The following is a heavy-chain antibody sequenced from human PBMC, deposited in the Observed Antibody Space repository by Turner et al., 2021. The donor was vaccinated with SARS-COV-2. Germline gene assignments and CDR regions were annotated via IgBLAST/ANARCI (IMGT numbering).Heavy chain of an antibody. D-gene: IGHD3-9*01. CDR3: ATHYDIVNPYYAPRGYSGMDV. Sequence: QVQLVRSGAEVKKPGASVKVSCKVSGYPLTALSMHWVRQAPGKGLEWMGGFDPEDGKTIYAQNLQGRVTMTEDTSTDTAYMELRSLRSEDTAVYYCATHYDIVNPYYAPRGYSGMDVWGQGTAVTVSS. V-gene: IGHV1-24*01. CDR2: FDPEDGKT. J-gene: IGHJ6*02. CDR1: GYPLTALS.